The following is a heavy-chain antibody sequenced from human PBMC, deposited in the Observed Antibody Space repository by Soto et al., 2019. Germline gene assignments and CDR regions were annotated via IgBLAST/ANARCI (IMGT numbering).Heavy chain of an antibody. Sequence: GASVKVSCKASGYTFTSYDINWVRQATGQGLEWMGWMNPNSGNTGYAQKFQGRVTMTRNTSISTAYMELSSLRSEDTAVYYCARGRIAVAGTFFRYYGMDVWGQGTTVTVS. V-gene: IGHV1-8*01. D-gene: IGHD6-19*01. J-gene: IGHJ6*02. CDR3: ARGRIAVAGTFFRYYGMDV. CDR2: MNPNSGNT. CDR1: GYTFTSYD.